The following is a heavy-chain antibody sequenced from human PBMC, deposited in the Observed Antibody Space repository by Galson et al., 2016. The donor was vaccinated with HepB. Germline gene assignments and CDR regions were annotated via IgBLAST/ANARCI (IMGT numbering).Heavy chain of an antibody. Sequence: CAISGDSVSSNSAAWNWIRQSPSRGLEWLGRTYYRSKWYNDYAVSVKSRITINPDTSKNQFSLQLNSVTPEDTAVYYCARSQNIGVVVAATGFPDWFDPWGQGTLVTVSS. CDR3: ARSQNIGVVVAATGFPDWFDP. V-gene: IGHV6-1*01. CDR2: TYYRSKWYN. J-gene: IGHJ5*02. D-gene: IGHD2-15*01. CDR1: GDSVSSNSAA.